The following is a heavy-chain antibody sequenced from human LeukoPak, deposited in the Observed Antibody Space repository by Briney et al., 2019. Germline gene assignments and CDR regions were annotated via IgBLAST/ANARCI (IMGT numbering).Heavy chain of an antibody. CDR2: IIPIFGTA. CDR3: ARDEREQQLGSY. D-gene: IGHD6-13*01. Sequence: GSSVKVSCKASGGTFSSYAISWVRQAPGQGLEWMGGIIPIFGTANYAQKFQGRVAITADESTSTAYMELSSLRSEDTAVYYCARDEREQQLGSYWGQGTLVTVSS. J-gene: IGHJ4*02. V-gene: IGHV1-69*01. CDR1: GGTFSSYA.